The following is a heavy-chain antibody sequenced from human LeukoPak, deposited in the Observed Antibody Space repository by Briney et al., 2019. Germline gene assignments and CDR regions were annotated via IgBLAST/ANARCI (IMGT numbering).Heavy chain of an antibody. D-gene: IGHD2/OR15-2a*01. CDR3: ARDLEYLGWDY. J-gene: IGHJ4*02. V-gene: IGHV3-48*01. Sequence: GGSLRLSCAASGFTLSSYSRNGVRRPPGKGRGWVSYISSSSSTIYYADSVKGRFTISRDNAKNSLYLQMNSLRAEDTAVYYCARDLEYLGWDYWGQGTLVTVSS. CDR2: ISSSSSTI. CDR1: GFTLSSYS.